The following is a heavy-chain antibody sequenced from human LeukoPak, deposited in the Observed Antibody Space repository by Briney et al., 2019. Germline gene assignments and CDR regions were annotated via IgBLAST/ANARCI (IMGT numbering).Heavy chain of an antibody. J-gene: IGHJ4*02. CDR2: IRPKTDAEAT. CDR3: TTILKWELRYYFHI. D-gene: IGHD1-26*01. V-gene: IGHV3-15*01. CDR1: GFTFTSAW. Sequence: GESLRLSCATSGFTFTSAWLSWVRQVPGKGLEGVGRIRPKTDAEATDYAAPVKGRFTVSRDDSKSTLYLQMNSLKTEDTAVYYCTTILKWELRYYFHIWGQGTLVTVSS.